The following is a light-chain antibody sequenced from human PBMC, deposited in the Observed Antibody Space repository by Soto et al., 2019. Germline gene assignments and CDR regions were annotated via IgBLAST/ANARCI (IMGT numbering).Light chain of an antibody. V-gene: IGKV1-39*01. J-gene: IGKJ5*01. Sequence: DIQMTQSPSSLSASVGDRVTITCRASQSISYYLNWYQQKPGKAPKLLIYAASSLESGVPSRFSGSGSGTDFTLTITSLQPEDYATYYCQQSYRTPPTFGQGTRLEIK. CDR3: QQSYRTPPT. CDR2: AAS. CDR1: QSISYY.